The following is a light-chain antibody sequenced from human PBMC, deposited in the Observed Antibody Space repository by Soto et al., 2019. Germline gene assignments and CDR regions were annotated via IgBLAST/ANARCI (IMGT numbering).Light chain of an antibody. J-gene: IGKJ4*01. CDR2: GVS. CDR3: HQYNNWPLT. V-gene: IGKV3-15*01. CDR1: HSVSSN. Sequence: EIVMTQSPATLSVSPGERATLSCRASHSVSSNLAWYQQKPGQAPRLLIYGVSARASGIPARFSGSGSGTEFTLTISSLLSEDFAVYYCHQYNNWPLTFGGGTKVEIK.